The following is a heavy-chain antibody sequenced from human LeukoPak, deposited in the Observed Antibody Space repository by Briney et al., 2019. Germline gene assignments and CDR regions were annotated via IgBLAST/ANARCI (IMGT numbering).Heavy chain of an antibody. V-gene: IGHV4-34*01. Sequence: SETLSLTCAVYGGSFSGYYWSWIRQPPGKGLEWIGEINHSGSTNYSPSLKSRVTISVDTSKNQFSLKLSSVTAADTAVYYCARGYRAYGDLDYWGQGNLVTVSS. CDR1: GGSFSGYY. J-gene: IGHJ4*02. CDR2: INHSGST. D-gene: IGHD4-17*01. CDR3: ARGYRAYGDLDY.